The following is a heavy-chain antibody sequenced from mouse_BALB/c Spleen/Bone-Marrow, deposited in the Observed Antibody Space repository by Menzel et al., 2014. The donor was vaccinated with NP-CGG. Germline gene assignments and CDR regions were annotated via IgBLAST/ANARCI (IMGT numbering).Heavy chain of an antibody. V-gene: IGHV5-12-2*01. J-gene: IGHJ4*01. CDR1: GFTFIACT. CDR3: ARHGEERPVLAMDY. CDR2: INNGGGST. Sequence: EVKLVESGGGLVEPGGSLKLSCAASGFTFIACTMSWVRQTPEKRLEWVAYINNGGGSTYYPDTVKGRFTISRDNAKNTLYLQMSSLKSEDTAMYYCARHGEERPVLAMDYWGQGTSVTVSS. D-gene: IGHD2-14*01.